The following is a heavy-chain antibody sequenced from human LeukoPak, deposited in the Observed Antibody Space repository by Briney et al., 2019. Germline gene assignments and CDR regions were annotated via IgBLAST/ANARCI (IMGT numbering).Heavy chain of an antibody. CDR3: ARYGGTNRSFDY. V-gene: IGHV1-18*01. J-gene: IGHJ4*02. CDR2: ISPSSGNT. D-gene: IGHD1-14*01. Sequence: ASVKVSCKASGYTFSSYGITWVRQAPGQGLEWMGWISPSSGNTNYVQNLQGRVSMTTDTSTSTVYMELRSLRSDDTAVYYCARYGGTNRSFDYWGPGTLGAVSS. CDR1: GYTFSSYG.